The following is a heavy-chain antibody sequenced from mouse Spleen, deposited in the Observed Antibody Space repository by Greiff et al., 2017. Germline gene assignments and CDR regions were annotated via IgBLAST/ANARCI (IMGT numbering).Heavy chain of an antibody. CDR2: IYPRSGNT. CDR3: ARSDYDGSPAWFAY. D-gene: IGHD2-3*01. V-gene: IGHV1-81*01. Sequence: QVQLKESGAELARPGASVKLSCKASGYTFTSYGISWVKQRTGQGLEWIGEIYPRSGNTYYNEKFKGKATLTADKSSSTAYMELRSLTSEDSAVYFCARSDYDGSPAWFAYWGQGTQVTVSA. CDR1: GYTFTSYG. J-gene: IGHJ3*01.